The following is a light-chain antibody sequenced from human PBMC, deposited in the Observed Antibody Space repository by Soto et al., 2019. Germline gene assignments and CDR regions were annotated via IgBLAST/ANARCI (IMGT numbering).Light chain of an antibody. CDR3: QKYNNAPRLT. J-gene: IGKJ4*01. V-gene: IGKV1-27*01. CDR1: QGISSY. CDR2: AAS. Sequence: DIQMTQSPSSLSASVGDRVTITCRASQGISSYLAWYQQKPGKVPKLLIYAASTLQSGVPSRFSGSGSGTDFTLTISSLQPEDVATYYCQKYNNAPRLTFGGGTKVEIK.